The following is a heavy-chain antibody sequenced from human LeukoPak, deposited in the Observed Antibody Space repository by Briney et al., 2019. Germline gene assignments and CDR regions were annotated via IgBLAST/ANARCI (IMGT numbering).Heavy chain of an antibody. CDR2: INPDGGVT. CDR3: ARGPNHYYYMDF. J-gene: IGHJ6*03. Sequence: ASMKVSCKASGYSFTGYYIHWVRQGPGQGLEWMGWINPDGGVTKSAQKFQGRVTMTRDKSINTVYMVLSGLTSDDTALYYCARGPNHYYYMDFWGKGTTVSVS. CDR1: GYSFTGYY. V-gene: IGHV1-2*02. D-gene: IGHD2-8*01.